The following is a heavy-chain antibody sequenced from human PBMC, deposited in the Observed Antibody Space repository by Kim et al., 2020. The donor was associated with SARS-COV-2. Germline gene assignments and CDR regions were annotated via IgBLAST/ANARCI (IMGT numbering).Heavy chain of an antibody. CDR2: INHSGST. V-gene: IGHV4-34*01. J-gene: IGHJ5*02. CDR3: ARGKWFDP. CDR1: GGSFSGYY. Sequence: SETLSLTCAVYGGSFSGYYWSWIRQPPGKGLEWIGEINHSGSTNYNPSLKSRVTISVDTSKNQFSLKLSSVTAADTAVYYCARGKWFDPWGQGTLVAVSS.